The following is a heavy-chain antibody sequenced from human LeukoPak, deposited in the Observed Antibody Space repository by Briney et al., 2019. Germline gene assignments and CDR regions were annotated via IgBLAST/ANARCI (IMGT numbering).Heavy chain of an antibody. D-gene: IGHD3-22*01. V-gene: IGHV3-23*01. J-gene: IGHJ4*02. CDR3: ASLDYFDSSDYGDY. CDR2: ISGSGGST. Sequence: SGGSLRLSCAASGVTFNNYAMSWVRQAPGKGLEWVSAISGSGGSTYYTDSVTGRFTISRDNSKNTLYLQMNSLRAEGTALYYCASLDYFDSSDYGDYWGPGTLVTVSS. CDR1: GVTFNNYA.